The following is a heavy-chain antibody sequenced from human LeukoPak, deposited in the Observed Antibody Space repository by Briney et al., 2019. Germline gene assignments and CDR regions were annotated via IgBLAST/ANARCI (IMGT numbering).Heavy chain of an antibody. V-gene: IGHV1-69*05. Sequence: SVKVSCKASGGTSSTYTITWVRQAPGQGLEWMGGIIPIFRTPNYAQKFQGRVTITTDESTSTAYMELSSLKSEDAAIYYCARLDRDYFYMDVSGKGTTVTV. J-gene: IGHJ6*03. CDR1: GGTSSTYT. CDR2: IIPIFRTP. CDR3: ARLDRDYFYMDV.